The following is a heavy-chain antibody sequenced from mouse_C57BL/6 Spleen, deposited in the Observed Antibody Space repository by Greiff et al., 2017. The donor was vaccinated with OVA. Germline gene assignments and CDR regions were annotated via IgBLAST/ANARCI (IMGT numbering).Heavy chain of an antibody. D-gene: IGHD2-2*01. CDR1: GFTFSSYA. CDR3: ARDDYGYPDY. J-gene: IGHJ2*01. V-gene: IGHV5-4*01. CDR2: ISDGGSYT. Sequence: DVKLVESGGGLVKPGGSLKLSCAASGFTFSSYAMSWVRQTPEKRLEWVATISDGGSYTYYPDNVKGRFTISRDNAKNNLYLQMSHLKSEDTAMYYCARDDYGYPDYWGQGTTLTVSS.